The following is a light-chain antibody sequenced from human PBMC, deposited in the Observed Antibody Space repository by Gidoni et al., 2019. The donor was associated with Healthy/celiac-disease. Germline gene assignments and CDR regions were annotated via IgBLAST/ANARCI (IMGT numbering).Light chain of an antibody. CDR2: AAS. Sequence: SPSSLSASVGDRVTITCRASQSNSSYLNWYQQKPGKAPKLLIYAASSLQSGVPSRFSGSGSGTDFTLTISSLQPEDFATYYCQQSYSTPLTFGGGTKVEIK. V-gene: IGKV1-39*01. CDR3: QQSYSTPLT. CDR1: QSNSSY. J-gene: IGKJ4*01.